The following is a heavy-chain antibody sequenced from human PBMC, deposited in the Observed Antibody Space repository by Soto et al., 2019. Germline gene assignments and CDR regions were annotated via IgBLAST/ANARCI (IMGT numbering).Heavy chain of an antibody. CDR3: ANTNPTPLSIVVVTAISD. CDR1: GFTFSSYA. Sequence: EVQLLESGGGLVQPGGSLRLSCAASGFTFSSYAMSWVRQAPGKGLEWVSAISGSGGSTYYADSVKGRFTISRDNSKNTLYLQMNSLRAEDTAVYYCANTNPTPLSIVVVTAISDWGQGTLVTVSS. J-gene: IGHJ4*02. V-gene: IGHV3-23*01. D-gene: IGHD2-21*02. CDR2: ISGSGGST.